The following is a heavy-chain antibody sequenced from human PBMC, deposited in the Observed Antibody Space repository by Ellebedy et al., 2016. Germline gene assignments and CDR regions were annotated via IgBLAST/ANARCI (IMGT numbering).Heavy chain of an antibody. D-gene: IGHD5-12*01. J-gene: IGHJ4*02. CDR2: TSSDGRNK. CDR3: ARDEGSGYDWKLNY. Sequence: GGSLRLSCAASGFPFSKYAMRWVRQAPGKGLEWVAVTSSDGRNKYYADSVKGRFTISRDNSRSTLYLQMNSLRVADTAVYYCARDEGSGYDWKLNYWGRGLLVTVSS. V-gene: IGHV3-30*03. CDR1: GFPFSKYA.